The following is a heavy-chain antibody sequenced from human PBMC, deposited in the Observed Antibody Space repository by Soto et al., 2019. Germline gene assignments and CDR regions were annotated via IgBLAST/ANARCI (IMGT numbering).Heavy chain of an antibody. Sequence: GGSLRLSCAASGFTFSSYGMHWVRQAPGKVLEWVAVISYDGSNKYYADSVKGRFTISRDNSKNTLYLQMNSLRAEDTAVYYCAKEGPGMITFGGVIPNYFDYWGQGTLVTVSS. J-gene: IGHJ4*02. CDR2: ISYDGSNK. V-gene: IGHV3-30*18. CDR1: GFTFSSYG. D-gene: IGHD3-16*02. CDR3: AKEGPGMITFGGVIPNYFDY.